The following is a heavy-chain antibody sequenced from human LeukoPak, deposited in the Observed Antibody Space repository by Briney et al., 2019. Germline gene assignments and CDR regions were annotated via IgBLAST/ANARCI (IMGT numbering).Heavy chain of an antibody. CDR3: ARVLARYGDFHFDY. CDR2: IYYSGST. V-gene: IGHV4-59*08. D-gene: IGHD4-17*01. J-gene: IGHJ4*02. CDR1: SGSISSYY. Sequence: SETLSLTCTVSSGSISSYYWSWIRQPPGKGLEWIGYIYYSGSTNYNPSLKSRVTISVDTSKNQFSLKLSSVTAADTAVYYCARVLARYGDFHFDYWGQGTLVTVSS.